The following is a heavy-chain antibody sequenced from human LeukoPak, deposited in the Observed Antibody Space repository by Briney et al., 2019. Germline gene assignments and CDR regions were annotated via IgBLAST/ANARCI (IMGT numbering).Heavy chain of an antibody. D-gene: IGHD1-26*01. Sequence: PGGSLRLSCAASGFTFSSYWMQWVRHASAKGLVWVSRLNTDGTTTHDADSVKGRFTITRDNAKNTLYLQMNNLRAEDTAVDFCASGGAVGAGPRNAFDIWGQGTMCTVSS. CDR2: LNTDGTTT. V-gene: IGHV3-74*01. CDR3: ASGGAVGAGPRNAFDI. J-gene: IGHJ3*02. CDR1: GFTFSSYW.